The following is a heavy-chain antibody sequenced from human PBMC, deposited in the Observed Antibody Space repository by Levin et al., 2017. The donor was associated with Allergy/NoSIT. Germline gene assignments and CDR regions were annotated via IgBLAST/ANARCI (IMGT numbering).Heavy chain of an antibody. V-gene: IGHV3-53*01. CDR2: IYSSGSS. CDR1: GFSVSDNY. Sequence: PGRSLRLSCAASGFSVSDNYMNWVRQPPGKGLEWVSVIYSSGSSYYADSVKGRFTMSRDNSKNTLYLQMNSLRVEDTAVYYCARDQFLDGSASGGWFDSWGQGTLVTVSS. D-gene: IGHD5-24*01. J-gene: IGHJ5*01. CDR3: ARDQFLDGSASGGWFDS.